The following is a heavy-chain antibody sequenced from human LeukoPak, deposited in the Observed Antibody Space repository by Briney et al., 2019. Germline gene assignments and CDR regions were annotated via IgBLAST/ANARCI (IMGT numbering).Heavy chain of an antibody. J-gene: IGHJ4*02. CDR2: IYSGGNT. Sequence: PGGSVRLSCAASGFNVSNNYMNWVRQAPGKGLEWVSVIYSGGNTYYPDSVKGRFTISRDNSKNTVYLQMNSLRAEDTAVYYCARGETSSYDYWGQGTLVTVSS. D-gene: IGHD2-2*01. V-gene: IGHV3-53*01. CDR1: GFNVSNNY. CDR3: ARGETSSYDY.